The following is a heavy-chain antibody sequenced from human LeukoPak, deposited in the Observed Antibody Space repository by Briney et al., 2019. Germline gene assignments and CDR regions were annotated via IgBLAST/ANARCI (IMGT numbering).Heavy chain of an antibody. V-gene: IGHV3-53*01. CDR3: ARDVVTAAAGSYYYYGMDV. J-gene: IGHJ6*04. CDR1: GFTFSSYT. D-gene: IGHD6-13*01. CDR2: IYSGGST. Sequence: GGSLRLSCAASGFTFSSYTMNWVRQAPGKGLEWVSVIYSGGSTYYADSVKGRFTISRDNSKNTLYLQMNSLRAEDTAVYYCARDVVTAAAGSYYYYGMDVWGKGTTVTVSS.